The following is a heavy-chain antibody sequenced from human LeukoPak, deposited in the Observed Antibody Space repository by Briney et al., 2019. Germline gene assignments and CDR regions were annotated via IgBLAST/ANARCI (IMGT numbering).Heavy chain of an antibody. Sequence: ASVKVSCKASGYTFTGYYMHWVRQAPGQGLEWMGWINPNSGGTNYAQKFQGRVTMTRDTSISTAYMELSRLRSDDTAVYYCARVTGYSSGWLSPSDAFDIWGQGTMVTVSS. CDR1: GYTFTGYY. J-gene: IGHJ3*02. D-gene: IGHD6-19*01. V-gene: IGHV1-2*02. CDR2: INPNSGGT. CDR3: ARVTGYSSGWLSPSDAFDI.